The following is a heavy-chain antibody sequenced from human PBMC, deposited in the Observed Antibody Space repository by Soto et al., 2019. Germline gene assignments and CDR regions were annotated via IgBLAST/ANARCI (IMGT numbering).Heavy chain of an antibody. CDR2: IIPILGIA. Sequence: QVQLVQSGAEVKKPGSSVKVSCKASGGTFSSYTISWVRQAPGQGLEWMGRIIPILGIANYAQKFQGTVTLTADKSKSSAYMEQSSLRSEDTAVYYSASCWHGDYDLRYCRQGTQVIDCS. D-gene: IGHD5-12*01. J-gene: IGHJ4*02. CDR3: ASCWHGDYDLRY. V-gene: IGHV1-69*02. CDR1: GGTFSSYT.